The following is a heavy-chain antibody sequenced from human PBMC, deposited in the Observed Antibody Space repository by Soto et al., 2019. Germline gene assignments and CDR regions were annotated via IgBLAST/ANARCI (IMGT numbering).Heavy chain of an antibody. Sequence: PGGSLRLSCAASGFTFSSYWMHWVRQAPGKGLVWVSRINSDGSSTSYADSVKGRFTISRDNAKNTLYLQMNSLRAKDTAVYYCARGDYDTLYYFDYWGQGTLVTVSS. D-gene: IGHD3-22*01. CDR1: GFTFSSYW. CDR2: INSDGSST. J-gene: IGHJ4*02. CDR3: ARGDYDTLYYFDY. V-gene: IGHV3-74*01.